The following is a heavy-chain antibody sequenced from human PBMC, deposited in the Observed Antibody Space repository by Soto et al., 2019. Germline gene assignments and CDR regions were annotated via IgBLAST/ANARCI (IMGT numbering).Heavy chain of an antibody. CDR3: AKDLTRLLFYYIYYYGMDV. J-gene: IGHJ6*02. Sequence: QVQLVESGGGVVQPGGSLRLSCEASGFTFNDYAMHWVRQAPGKGLEWVALTSYDGSNKYYVDSVKGRFTISRDNSKNTLYLQMNSLRAEDTAVYYCAKDLTRLLFYYIYYYGMDVWGQGTTVTVSS. CDR2: TSYDGSNK. D-gene: IGHD2-15*01. CDR1: GFTFNDYA. V-gene: IGHV3-30*18.